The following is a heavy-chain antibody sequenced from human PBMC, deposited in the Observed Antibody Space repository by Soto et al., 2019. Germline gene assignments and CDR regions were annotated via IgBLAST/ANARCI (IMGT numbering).Heavy chain of an antibody. J-gene: IGHJ4*02. CDR1: GFTFSSYS. V-gene: IGHV3-21*01. CDR2: ISSSSSYI. D-gene: IGHD3-9*01. Sequence: EVQLVESGGGLVKPGGSLRLSCAASGFTFSSYSMNWVRQAPGKGLEWVSSISSSSSYIYYADSVKGRFTISRDNAKNSLYLQMNSLRAEDTAVYYCARGNGYYDILTGYYRIDYWGQGTLVIVST. CDR3: ARGNGYYDILTGYYRIDY.